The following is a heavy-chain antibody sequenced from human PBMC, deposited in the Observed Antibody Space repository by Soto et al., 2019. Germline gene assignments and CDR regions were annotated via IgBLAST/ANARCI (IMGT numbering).Heavy chain of an antibody. Sequence: GESLKISCKGSGYSFTSYWISWVRQMPGKGLEWMGRIDPSDSYTNYSPSFQGHVTISADKSISTAYLQWSSLKASDTAMYYCATLGYCSGGSCPYYYYGMDVRGQGTTVTVSS. J-gene: IGHJ6*02. D-gene: IGHD2-15*01. V-gene: IGHV5-10-1*01. CDR1: GYSFTSYW. CDR2: IDPSDSYT. CDR3: ATLGYCSGGSCPYYYYGMDV.